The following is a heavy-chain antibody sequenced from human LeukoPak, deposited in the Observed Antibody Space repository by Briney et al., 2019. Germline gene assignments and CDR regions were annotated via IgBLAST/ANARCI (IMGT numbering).Heavy chain of an antibody. D-gene: IGHD2-21*02. J-gene: IGHJ4*02. V-gene: IGHV3-30*18. CDR2: ISYDGSNK. CDR1: GFTFSSYG. CDR3: AKGGKYCGGDCYSPLDY. Sequence: GGSLRLPCAASGFTFSSYGTHWVRQAPGKGLEWVAVISYDGSNKYYADSVKGRFTISRDNSKNTLYLQMNSLRAEDTAVYYCAKGGKYCGGDCYSPLDYWGQGTLVTVSS.